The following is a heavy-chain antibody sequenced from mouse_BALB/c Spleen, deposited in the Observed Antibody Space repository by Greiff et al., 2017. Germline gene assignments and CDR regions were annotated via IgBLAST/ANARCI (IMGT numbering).Heavy chain of an antibody. CDR1: GFTFSSFG. V-gene: IGHV5-17*02. Sequence: EVMLVESGGGLVQPGGSRKLSCAASGFTFSSFGMHWVRQAPEKGLEWVAYISSGSSTIYYADTVKGRFTISRDNPKNTLFLQMTSLRSEDTAMYYCARSGVGRPYYAMDYWGQGTSVTVSS. D-gene: IGHD4-1*01. CDR2: ISSGSSTI. J-gene: IGHJ4*01. CDR3: ARSGVGRPYYAMDY.